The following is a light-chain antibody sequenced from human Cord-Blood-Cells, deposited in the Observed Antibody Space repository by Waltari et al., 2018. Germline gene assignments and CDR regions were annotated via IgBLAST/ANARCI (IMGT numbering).Light chain of an antibody. CDR2: DVS. J-gene: IGLJ1*01. Sequence: QSALTPPCSVSGAPGQSITISWTGTSSDVGGYNCVAWYQQHPVKAPKLMIYDVSNRPSGVSNRFSGSKSGNTSSLTSSVLQAEVEADYYCSSYTSSSSLYFFGTGTKVTVL. CDR3: SSYTSSSSLYF. V-gene: IGLV2-14*01. CDR1: SSDVGGYNC.